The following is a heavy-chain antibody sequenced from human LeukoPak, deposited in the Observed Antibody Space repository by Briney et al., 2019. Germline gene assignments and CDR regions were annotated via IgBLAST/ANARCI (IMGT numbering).Heavy chain of an antibody. V-gene: IGHV4-39*07. CDR2: IYYSEST. D-gene: IGHD3-16*01. CDR1: GGSISSSSYY. J-gene: IGHJ3*02. Sequence: PSETLSLTCTVSGGSISSSSYYWGWIRQPPGKGLEWIGSIYYSESTYYNPSLKSRVTISVDTSKNQFSLKLSSVTAADTAVYYCASALGEIWGVRAFDIWGQGTMVTVSS. CDR3: ASALGEIWGVRAFDI.